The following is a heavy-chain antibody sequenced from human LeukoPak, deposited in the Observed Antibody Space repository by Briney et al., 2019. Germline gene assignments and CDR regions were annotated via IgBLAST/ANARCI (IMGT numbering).Heavy chain of an antibody. V-gene: IGHV3-23*01. Sequence: GGSLRLSCTASGFTFSSYAMSWVRQAPGKGLEWVSAISGSGGSPYYADSVKGRFTISRDNSKNTLYLQMNSLRAEGTAVYYCAKDPYGSGSYYRSGFDPWGQGTLVTVSS. CDR3: AKDPYGSGSYYRSGFDP. J-gene: IGHJ5*02. CDR1: GFTFSSYA. CDR2: ISGSGGSP. D-gene: IGHD3-10*01.